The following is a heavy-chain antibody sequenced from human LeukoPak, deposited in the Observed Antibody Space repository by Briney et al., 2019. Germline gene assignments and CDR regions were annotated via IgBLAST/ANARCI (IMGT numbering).Heavy chain of an antibody. J-gene: IGHJ5*02. V-gene: IGHV4-59*01. CDR1: GGSISSNW. CDR2: IYYSGST. CDR3: ARDYEVYEGNWFDP. D-gene: IGHD2-8*01. Sequence: SETLSLTCAVSGGSISSNWWSWVRQSPGKGLEWIGYIYYSGSTNYNPSLKSRVTISVDTSKNQFSLKLSSVTAADTAVYYCARDYEVYEGNWFDPWGQGTLVTVSS.